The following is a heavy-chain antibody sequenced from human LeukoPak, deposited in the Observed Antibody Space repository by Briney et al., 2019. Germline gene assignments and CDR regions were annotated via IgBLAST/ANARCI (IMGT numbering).Heavy chain of an antibody. CDR1: GYTFTGYY. CDR3: ANSITVASGHDAFGI. V-gene: IGHV1-2*02. CDR2: INPNSGGT. D-gene: IGHD6-19*01. Sequence: ASVKVSCKASGYTFTGYYMHWVRQAPGQGLEWMGWINPNSGGTNYAQKFQGRVTMTRDTSISTAYMELTRLRSDDTAMYYCANSITVASGHDAFGIWGQGTMVTVSS. J-gene: IGHJ3*02.